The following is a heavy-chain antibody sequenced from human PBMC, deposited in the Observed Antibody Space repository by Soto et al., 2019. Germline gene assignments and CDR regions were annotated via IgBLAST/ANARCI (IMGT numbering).Heavy chain of an antibody. CDR2: INHSGST. CDR1: GGSFSGYY. Sequence: SETLSLTCTVYGGSFSGYYLSWIRQPPGKGLEWIGEINHSGSTNYNPSLKSRVTISVDTSKNQFSLKLSSVTAADTAVYYCARVMGMQWLVRSYYYYYGMDVWGQGTTVTVSS. CDR3: ARVMGMQWLVRSYYYYYGMDV. D-gene: IGHD6-19*01. J-gene: IGHJ6*02. V-gene: IGHV4-34*01.